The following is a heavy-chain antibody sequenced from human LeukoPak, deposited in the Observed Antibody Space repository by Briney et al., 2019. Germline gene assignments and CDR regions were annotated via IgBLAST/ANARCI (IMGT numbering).Heavy chain of an antibody. D-gene: IGHD2/OR15-2a*01. V-gene: IGHV4-34*01. CDR2: INHSGGT. CDR3: AREFTTSSTSFDY. J-gene: IGHJ4*02. CDR1: GGSFSGHY. Sequence: SETLSLTCAVSGGSFSGHYWSRIRQPPGKGLEWIGEINHSGGTNYNPSLKSRVTISADTSRNQFSLKLSSMTAADTAIYYCAREFTTSSTSFDYWGQGTLVTVSS.